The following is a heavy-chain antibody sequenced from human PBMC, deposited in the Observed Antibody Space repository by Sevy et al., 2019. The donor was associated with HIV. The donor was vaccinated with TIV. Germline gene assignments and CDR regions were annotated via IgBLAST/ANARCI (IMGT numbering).Heavy chain of an antibody. J-gene: IGHJ5*02. CDR1: GGSISSGDYY. CDR2: IYYTEST. CDR3: ASQTYYYDSSRGYWFDP. Sequence: SETLSLTCTVSGGSISSGDYYWSWIRQPPGKALEWIGYIYYTESTYYNPSLKSRVTISLDTSKNQFSLKLSSVTAADTASYYCASQTYYYDSSRGYWFDPWGQGTLVTVSS. D-gene: IGHD3-22*01. V-gene: IGHV4-30-4*01.